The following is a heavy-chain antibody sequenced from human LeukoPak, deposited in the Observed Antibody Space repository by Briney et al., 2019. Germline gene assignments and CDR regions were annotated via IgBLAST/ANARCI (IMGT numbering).Heavy chain of an antibody. Sequence: GGSLRLSCSASGFTFSNYPMHWVRQAPGKGLEYVSAVNTNGDNTYYADSVKGRFTIPRDNSKNTLYLQMSSLRAEDTAVYHCVKKRSAGSGSYYDYWGQGTLVTVSS. CDR1: GFTFSNYP. J-gene: IGHJ4*02. V-gene: IGHV3-64D*09. CDR3: VKKRSAGSGSYYDY. D-gene: IGHD3-10*01. CDR2: VNTNGDNT.